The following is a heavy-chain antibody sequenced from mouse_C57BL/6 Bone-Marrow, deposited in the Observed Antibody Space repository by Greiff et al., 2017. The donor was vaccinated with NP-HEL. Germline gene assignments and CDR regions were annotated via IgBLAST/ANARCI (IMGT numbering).Heavy chain of an antibody. V-gene: IGHV5-9*01. CDR1: GFTFSSYT. J-gene: IGHJ3*01. D-gene: IGHD2-4*01. CDR3: ARHDFPFAY. CDR2: ISGGGGNT. Sequence: EVQGVESGGGLVKPGGSLKLSCAASGFTFSSYTMSWVRQTPEKRLEWVATISGGGGNTYYPDSVKGRFTISRDNAKNTLYLQMSSLRSEDTALYYCARHDFPFAYWGQGTLVTVSA.